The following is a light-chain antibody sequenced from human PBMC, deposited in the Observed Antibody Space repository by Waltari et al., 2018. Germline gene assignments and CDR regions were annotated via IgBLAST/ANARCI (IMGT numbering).Light chain of an antibody. J-gene: IGKJ4*01. Sequence: DIVMTQSPLALPVTPGEPASISCRSSQSLLHSNGYNYFDWYLQKPGQSPQLLIYFGSVRASGVPDRFSGSGSGTDFTLKISRVEAEDVGVYYCMQALQTPLTFGGGTKVAIK. CDR2: FGS. CDR1: QSLLHSNGYNY. V-gene: IGKV2-28*01. CDR3: MQALQTPLT.